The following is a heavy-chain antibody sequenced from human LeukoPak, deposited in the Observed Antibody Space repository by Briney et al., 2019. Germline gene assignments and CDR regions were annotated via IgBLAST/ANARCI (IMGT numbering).Heavy chain of an antibody. J-gene: IGHJ4*02. CDR2: IRYDGSNK. D-gene: IGHD5-18*01. Sequence: PGGSLRLSCGASGFTFSSYGMLWVRQAPDKGLEWVAFIRYDGSNKFYADSVKGRSTISRDNSKNTLYLQMNSLRADDTAVYYCARDLSGVTGYTYGRGIDYWGQGTLVTVSS. CDR3: ARDLSGVTGYTYGRGIDY. CDR1: GFTFSSYG. V-gene: IGHV3-30*02.